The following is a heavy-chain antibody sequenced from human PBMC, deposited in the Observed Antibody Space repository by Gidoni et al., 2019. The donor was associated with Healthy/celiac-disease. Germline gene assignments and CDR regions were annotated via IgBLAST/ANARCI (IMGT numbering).Heavy chain of an antibody. J-gene: IGHJ6*02. D-gene: IGHD2-2*01. CDR3: ARVGGGCSSTSCYYYYYYGMDV. CDR2: IYSGGST. CDR1: GFTASSNY. Sequence: EVQLVESGGGLIQPGGSLRRSCAAAGFTASSNYMSWVRQAAGKGLEGVSFIYSGGSTYYADSVKGRFTISRDNSKNTLYLQMNSLRAEDTAVYYCARVGGGCSSTSCYYYYYYGMDVWGQGTTVTVSS. V-gene: IGHV3-53*01.